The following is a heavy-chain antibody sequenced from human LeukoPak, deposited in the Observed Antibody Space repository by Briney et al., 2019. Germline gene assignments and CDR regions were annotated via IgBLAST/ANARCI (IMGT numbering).Heavy chain of an antibody. D-gene: IGHD2-2*01. J-gene: IGHJ4*02. Sequence: SETLSLTCAVSGGSISSGSYYWSWIRQPAGKGLEWIGRMYTSGSTYYNPSLKSRVTISVDTSKNQFSLKLSSVTAADTAVYYCASDGLEAQRFDCSSTSCYGEVDYWGQGTLVTVSS. V-gene: IGHV4-61*02. CDR3: ASDGLEAQRFDCSSTSCYGEVDY. CDR1: GGSISSGSYY. CDR2: MYTSGST.